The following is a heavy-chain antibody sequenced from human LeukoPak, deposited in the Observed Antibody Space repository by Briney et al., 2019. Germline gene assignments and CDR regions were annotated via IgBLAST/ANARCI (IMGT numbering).Heavy chain of an antibody. CDR2: ISAYNGNT. D-gene: IGHD6-13*01. CDR3: ARLSSSWYIFDY. J-gene: IGHJ4*02. V-gene: IGHV1-18*01. Sequence: GSSVKVSCKASGGTFSSYAISWVRQAPGQGLEWMGWISAYNGNTNYAQKLQGRVTMTTDTSTSTAYMELRSLRSDDTAVYYCARLSSSWYIFDYWGQGTLVTVSS. CDR1: GGTFSSYA.